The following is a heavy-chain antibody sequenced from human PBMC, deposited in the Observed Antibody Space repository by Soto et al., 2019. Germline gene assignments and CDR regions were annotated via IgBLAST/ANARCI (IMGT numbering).Heavy chain of an antibody. V-gene: IGHV3-23*01. CDR1: GFTA. J-gene: IGHJ4*02. CDR2: ISGSGGST. D-gene: IGHD6-19*01. CDR3: AKLSSGWFGPFDY. Sequence: GGSLRLSCAASGFTAMSWVRQAPGKGLEWVSVISGSGGSTYYADSVKGRFTISRDNSKNTLYLQMNSLRAEDTAVYYCAKLSSGWFGPFDYWGQGTPVTVSS.